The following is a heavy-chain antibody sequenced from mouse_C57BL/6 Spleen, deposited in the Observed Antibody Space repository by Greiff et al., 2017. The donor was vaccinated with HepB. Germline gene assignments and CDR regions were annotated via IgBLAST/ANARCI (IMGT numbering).Heavy chain of an antibody. CDR1: GYTFTSYW. V-gene: IGHV1-61*01. J-gene: IGHJ2*01. Sequence: QVQLQQPGAELVRPGSSVKLSCKASGYTFTSYWMDWVKQRPGQGLEWIGNIYPSDSETHYNQKFKDKATLTVDKSSSTAYMQLSSLTSEDSAVYYCARKVPPFYYGSSYPDYWGQGTTLTVSS. D-gene: IGHD1-1*01. CDR2: IYPSDSET. CDR3: ARKVPPFYYGSSYPDY.